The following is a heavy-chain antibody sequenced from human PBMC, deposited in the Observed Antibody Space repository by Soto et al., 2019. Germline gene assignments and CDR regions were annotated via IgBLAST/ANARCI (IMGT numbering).Heavy chain of an antibody. V-gene: IGHV1-18*01. D-gene: IGHD6-6*01. CDR2: ISAYNGNT. CDR1: GYTFTSYG. Sequence: ASVKVSCKASGYTFTSYGISWVRQAPGQGLEWMGWISAYNGNTNYAQKLQGRVTMTTDTSTSTAYMELRSLRSDYTAVYYCARDCPGYSSPSHYYHYVMDVWGKGTTVTVSA. CDR3: ARDCPGYSSPSHYYHYVMDV. J-gene: IGHJ6*04.